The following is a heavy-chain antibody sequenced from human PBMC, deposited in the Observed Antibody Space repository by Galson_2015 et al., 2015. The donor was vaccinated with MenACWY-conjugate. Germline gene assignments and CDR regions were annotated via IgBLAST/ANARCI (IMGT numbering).Heavy chain of an antibody. Sequence: SVKVSCKASGVTDTAYAITWVRQAPGQGLEWMGRIIPVLGIPNHAQKFQGRVTITADKSTYTVYMDLSSLRSEESAVYYCARVGTHHYYSMDVWGQGTTVTVSS. CDR1: GVTDTAYA. J-gene: IGHJ6*03. CDR2: IIPVLGIP. CDR3: ARVGTHHYYSMDV. V-gene: IGHV1-69*04.